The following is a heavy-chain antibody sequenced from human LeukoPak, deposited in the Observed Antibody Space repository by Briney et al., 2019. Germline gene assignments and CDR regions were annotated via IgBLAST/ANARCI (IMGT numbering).Heavy chain of an antibody. J-gene: IGHJ4*02. V-gene: IGHV3-66*01. Sequence: PGGSLRLSCAASGFTVSSNYMSWVRQAPGKGLEWVSVIYSGGSTYYADSVKGRFTISRDNSKNTLYLQMNSLRGEGTAVYYCARGNDYYGSHFDYWGQGTLVTVSS. CDR3: ARGNDYYGSHFDY. CDR2: IYSGGST. D-gene: IGHD3-22*01. CDR1: GFTVSSNY.